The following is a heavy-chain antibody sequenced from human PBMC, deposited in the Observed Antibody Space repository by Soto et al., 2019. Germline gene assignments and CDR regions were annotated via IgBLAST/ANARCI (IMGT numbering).Heavy chain of an antibody. D-gene: IGHD3-22*01. CDR3: ARGGMIVVAAPYFDY. J-gene: IGHJ4*02. CDR1: GYTFTSYY. V-gene: IGHV1-46*03. Sequence: ASVKVSCKASGYTFTSYYMHWVRQAPGQGLEWMGIINPSGGSTSYAQKFQGRVTMTRDTSTSTVYMELSSLRSEDTAVYYCARGGMIVVAAPYFDYWGQGTLVTVSS. CDR2: INPSGGST.